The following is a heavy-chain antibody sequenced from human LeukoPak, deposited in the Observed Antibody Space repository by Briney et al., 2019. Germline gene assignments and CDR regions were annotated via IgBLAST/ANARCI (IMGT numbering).Heavy chain of an antibody. D-gene: IGHD5-12*01. CDR2: IKQDGSER. Sequence: GGSLRLSCAASGFTFTRYWMSWVRQAPGKGLEWVANIKQDGSERHYVDSVKGRFTISRDNARNSVYLQMNSLSAEDTAVYYCGYELYYGMDVWGQGTTVTVSS. J-gene: IGHJ6*02. V-gene: IGHV3-7*03. CDR3: GYELYYGMDV. CDR1: GFTFTRYW.